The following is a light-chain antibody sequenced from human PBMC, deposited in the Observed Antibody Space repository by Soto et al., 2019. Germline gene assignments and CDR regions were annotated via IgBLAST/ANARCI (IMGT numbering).Light chain of an antibody. CDR2: DAY. J-gene: IGKJ3*01. CDR3: QQRSVPLT. V-gene: IGKV3-11*01. Sequence: EIVLTQSPATLSLSPGERATLSCRATQNIRTYLAWYQQKPGQAPRLLIYDAYKRATGIPARFTGSGSGTDFTLTISSQEPEDFAVYYCQQRSVPLTFGPGTKVDIK. CDR1: QNIRTY.